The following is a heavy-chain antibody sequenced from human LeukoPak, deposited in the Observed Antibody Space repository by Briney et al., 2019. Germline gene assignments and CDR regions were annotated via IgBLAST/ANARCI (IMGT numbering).Heavy chain of an antibody. CDR2: INHSGST. CDR3: ARGQPPRPRKTPLRWFDY. CDR1: GGSFSGYY. V-gene: IGHV4-34*01. D-gene: IGHD1-14*01. Sequence: SETLSLTCAVYGGSFSGYYWSWIRQPPGKGLEWIGEINHSGSTNYNPSLKSRVTISVDTSKNQFSLKLSSVTAADTAVYYCARGQPPRPRKTPLRWFDYWGQGTLVTVSS. J-gene: IGHJ4*02.